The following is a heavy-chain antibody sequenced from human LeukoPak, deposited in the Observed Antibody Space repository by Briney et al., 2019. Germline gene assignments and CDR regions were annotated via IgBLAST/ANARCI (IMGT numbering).Heavy chain of an antibody. CDR2: IKSKTDGGTT. CDR1: GFTFSNAW. J-gene: IGHJ4*02. Sequence: GGSLRLSCAASGFTFSNAWMSWVRQAPGKGLEWVGRIKSKTDGGTTDYAAPVKGRFTISRDDSKNTLYLQMISLKTEDTAVYYCTTALVTYYYGSGSYLHYYFDYWGQGTLVTVSS. V-gene: IGHV3-15*01. CDR3: TTALVTYYYGSGSYLHYYFDY. D-gene: IGHD3-10*01.